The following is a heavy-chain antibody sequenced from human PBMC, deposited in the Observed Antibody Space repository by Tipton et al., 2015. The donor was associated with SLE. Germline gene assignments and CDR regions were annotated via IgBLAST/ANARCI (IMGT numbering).Heavy chain of an antibody. CDR2: IYYSGST. CDR3: AREKWDAFDI. Sequence: TLSLTCAVYGGSFSGYYWSWIRQPPGKGLEWIGGIYYSGSTYYNPSLKSRVTISVDTSKNQFSLKLSSVTAADTAVYYCAREKWDAFDIWGQGTMVTASS. J-gene: IGHJ3*02. CDR1: GGSFSGYY. D-gene: IGHD2-8*01. V-gene: IGHV4-34*01.